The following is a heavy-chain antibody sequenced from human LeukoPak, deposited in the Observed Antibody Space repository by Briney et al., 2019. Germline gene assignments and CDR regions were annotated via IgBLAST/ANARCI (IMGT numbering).Heavy chain of an antibody. CDR1: GFTLRSFC. J-gene: IGHJ4*02. D-gene: IGHD6-13*01. CDR2: IKDDGSEI. V-gene: IGHV3-7*01. Sequence: PGGSLTLSCAASGFTLRSFCMSWLRQAPGKGLEGVGNIKDDGSEIYYADSMKGRFNISRDNARISLYLQMNSLRAEDTAVYFCAREIPGQQVALDFWGQGTLVTVSS. CDR3: AREIPGQQVALDF.